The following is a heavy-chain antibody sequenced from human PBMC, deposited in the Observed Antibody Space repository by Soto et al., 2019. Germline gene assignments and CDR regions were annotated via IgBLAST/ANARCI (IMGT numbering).Heavy chain of an antibody. Sequence: SETLSLTCTVSGGSISSYYWSWIRQPPGKGLEWIGYIYYSGSTNYNPSLKSRVTISVDTSKNQFSLKLSSVTAADTAVYYCATGYYGSGSYYFLDYWGQGTLVTVSS. CDR2: IYYSGST. V-gene: IGHV4-59*01. J-gene: IGHJ4*02. D-gene: IGHD3-10*01. CDR3: ATGYYGSGSYYFLDY. CDR1: GGSISSYY.